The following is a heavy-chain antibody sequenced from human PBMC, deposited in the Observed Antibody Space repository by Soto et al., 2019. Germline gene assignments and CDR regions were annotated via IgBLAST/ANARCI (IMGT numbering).Heavy chain of an antibody. J-gene: IGHJ4*02. Sequence: EVQLLESGGGLVQPGGSLRLSCAASGFTFSSYAMSWVRQAPGKGLEWVSAISGSGGSTYYADSVKGRFTISRDNSQNTLYLQMNSLRAEDTAVYYCARDVLLWFGELLDYWGQGTLVTVSS. V-gene: IGHV3-23*01. CDR1: GFTFSSYA. CDR3: ARDVLLWFGELLDY. D-gene: IGHD3-10*01. CDR2: ISGSGGST.